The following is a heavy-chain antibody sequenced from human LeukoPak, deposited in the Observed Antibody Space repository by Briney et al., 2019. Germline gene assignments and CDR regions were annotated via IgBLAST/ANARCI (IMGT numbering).Heavy chain of an antibody. D-gene: IGHD3-22*01. Sequence: SETLSLTCTVSGYSISSGYYWGWIRQPPGRGLEWIGSIYHSGSTYYNPSLKSRVTISVDTSKNQFSLKLSSVTAADTAVYYCAIDYYDSSAYFGYWGQGTLVTVSS. V-gene: IGHV4-38-2*02. CDR3: AIDYYDSSAYFGY. CDR1: GYSISSGYY. J-gene: IGHJ4*02. CDR2: IYHSGST.